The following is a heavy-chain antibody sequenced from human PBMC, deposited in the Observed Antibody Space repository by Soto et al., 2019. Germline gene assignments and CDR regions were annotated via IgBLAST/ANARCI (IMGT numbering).Heavy chain of an antibody. CDR3: ASSGVDYYDSSGYSPFDY. CDR2: IIPIFGTA. Sequence: QVQLVQSGAEVKKPGSSVKVSCKASGGTFSSYAISWVRQAPGQGLEWVGGIIPIFGTANYAQKFQGRVTITADESTSTAYMELRSLRYEDTALYYCASSGVDYYDSSGYSPFDYWGQGTLVTVSS. J-gene: IGHJ4*02. V-gene: IGHV1-69*01. D-gene: IGHD3-22*01. CDR1: GGTFSSYA.